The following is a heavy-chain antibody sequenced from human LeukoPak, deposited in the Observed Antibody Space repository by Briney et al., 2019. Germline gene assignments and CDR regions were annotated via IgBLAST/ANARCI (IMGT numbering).Heavy chain of an antibody. Sequence: GGSLRLSCAVSGFTFSSYAMHWVRQAPGKGLEWVAVISYDGSNKYYADSVKGRFTISRDNSKNTLYLQMNSLRAEDTAVYYCARDGTAAGPDAFDIWGQGTMVTVSS. D-gene: IGHD6-13*01. J-gene: IGHJ3*02. CDR1: GFTFSSYA. CDR2: ISYDGSNK. CDR3: ARDGTAAGPDAFDI. V-gene: IGHV3-30-3*01.